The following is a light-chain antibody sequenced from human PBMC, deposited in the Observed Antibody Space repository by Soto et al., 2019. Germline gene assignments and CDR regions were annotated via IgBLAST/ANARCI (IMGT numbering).Light chain of an antibody. V-gene: IGKV3-20*01. CDR1: QSVRNNY. CDR3: QQYGNSWS. J-gene: IGKJ1*01. CDR2: AAS. Sequence: EIVLTQSPGTLSFSPGERATLSCRASQSVRNNYLAWYQHIPGQSPRVLIYAASNRATGIPDRCSGSGSGTDFTLTISRREPEDFAVYYCQQYGNSWSFGQGTKVEIK.